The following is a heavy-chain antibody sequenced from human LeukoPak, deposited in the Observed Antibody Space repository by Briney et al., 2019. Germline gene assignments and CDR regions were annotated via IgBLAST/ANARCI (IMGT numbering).Heavy chain of an antibody. V-gene: IGHV1-18*01. CDR2: ISAYNGNT. J-gene: IGHJ5*02. D-gene: IGHD3-3*01. CDR1: GYTFTSYG. CDR3: ARDSEPTIFGVVGSNWFDP. Sequence: GASVKVSCKASGYTFTSYGISWVRQAPGQGLEWMGWISAYNGNTNYAQKLQGRVTVTTDTSTSTAYMELRSLRSDDTAVYYCARDSEPTIFGVVGSNWFDPWGQGTLVTVSS.